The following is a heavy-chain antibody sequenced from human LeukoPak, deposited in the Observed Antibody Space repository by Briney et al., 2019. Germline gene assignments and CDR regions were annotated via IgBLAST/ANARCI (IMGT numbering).Heavy chain of an antibody. CDR3: VKDNVASSCVDCPLGAAFDV. CDR1: GFTFSSYW. D-gene: IGHD2-21*01. J-gene: IGHJ3*01. V-gene: IGHV3-7*03. Sequence: GGSLRLSCAAPGFTFSSYWMSWVRQAPGKGLEWVANIKQDGSEKYYVDSVKGRFTISRDNAKNSLYLQMNSLRPEDTALYYCVKDNVASSCVDCPLGAAFDVWGPGTMVTVSS. CDR2: IKQDGSEK.